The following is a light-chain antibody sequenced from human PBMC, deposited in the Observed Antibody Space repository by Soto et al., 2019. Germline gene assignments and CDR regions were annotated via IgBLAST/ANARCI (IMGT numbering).Light chain of an antibody. CDR2: EVT. J-gene: IGLJ1*01. Sequence: QSVLAQPPSASGSPGQSITISCTGTSSDVGGFNYVSWHQQHPGKAPKVIIYEVTKRPSGVPDRFSGSKSANTASLTVSGLQAEDEAHYYCSSYAGSNNPLFVFGTGTKVTVL. CDR1: SSDVGGFNY. V-gene: IGLV2-8*01. CDR3: SSYAGSNNPLFV.